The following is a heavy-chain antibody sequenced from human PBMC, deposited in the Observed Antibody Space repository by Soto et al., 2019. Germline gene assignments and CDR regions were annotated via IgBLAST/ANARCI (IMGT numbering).Heavy chain of an antibody. Sequence: PHTLSLKCNSSWDSVSRNSGALSLIRQSPSRGLEWLGRTYYRSKWYNDYAVSVKSRITINPDTSKNQFSLQLNSVTPEDTAVYYCARGGDSSSSIYFDYWGQGTLVTGSS. CDR2: TYYRSKWYN. D-gene: IGHD6-6*01. V-gene: IGHV6-1*01. CDR1: WDSVSRNSGA. J-gene: IGHJ4*02. CDR3: ARGGDSSSSIYFDY.